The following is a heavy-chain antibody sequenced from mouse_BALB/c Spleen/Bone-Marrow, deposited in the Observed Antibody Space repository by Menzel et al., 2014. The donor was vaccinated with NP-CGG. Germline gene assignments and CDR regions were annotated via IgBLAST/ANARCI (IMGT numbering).Heavy chain of an antibody. CDR1: GFSFSDHY. J-gene: IGHJ3*01. D-gene: IGHD2-13*01. V-gene: IGHV5-4*02. CDR2: ISDGGGHT. Sequence: DVKLVEPGGRLEKPGGTLKLYCADSGFSFSDHYMYWVRQTPEKRLEWVATISDGGGHTYYSDSVKGRFTISRDNAKNNLLLQMSSLKSEDTAMYHCARYGDYMFFWFSYWGQAT. CDR3: ARYGDYMFFWFSY.